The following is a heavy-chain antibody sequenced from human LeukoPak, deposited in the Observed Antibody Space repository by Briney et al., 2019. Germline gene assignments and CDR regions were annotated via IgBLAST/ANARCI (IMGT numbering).Heavy chain of an antibody. J-gene: IGHJ5*02. CDR1: GGSISSYY. V-gene: IGHV4-59*01. CDR3: AKGHTYGSFDP. Sequence: PSETLSLTCTVSGGSISSYYWSWIRQPPGKGLEWIGYISYSGSTNYNPSLKSRVTISVDTSKNQVSLNLSSVTAADTAVYYCAKGHTYGSFDPWGQGTLVTVSS. D-gene: IGHD5-18*01. CDR2: ISYSGST.